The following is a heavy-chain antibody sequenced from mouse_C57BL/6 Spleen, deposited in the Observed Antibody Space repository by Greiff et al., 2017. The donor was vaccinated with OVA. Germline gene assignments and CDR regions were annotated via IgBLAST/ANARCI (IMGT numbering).Heavy chain of an antibody. J-gene: IGHJ2*01. D-gene: IGHD1-1*01. V-gene: IGHV1-69*01. CDR3: ARDPHYGSSYGFDY. CDR2: IDPSDSYT. CDR1: GYTFTSYW. Sequence: QVQLKQPGAELVMPGASVKLSCKASGYTFTSYWMHWVKQRPGQGLEWIGEIDPSDSYTNYNQKFKGKSTLTVDKSSSTAYMQLSSLTSEDSAVYYCARDPHYGSSYGFDYWGQGTTLTVSS.